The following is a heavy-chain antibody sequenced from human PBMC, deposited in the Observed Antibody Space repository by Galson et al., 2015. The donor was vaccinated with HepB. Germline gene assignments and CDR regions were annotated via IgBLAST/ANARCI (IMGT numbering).Heavy chain of an antibody. J-gene: IGHJ4*02. Sequence: SLRLSCAASGFTFSTYSMTWVRQAPGKGLEWVSFISSDSDYIYDADSVKGRFTISRDNAKNSLYLQMNSLRAEDTAVYYCAKSLGVGAYRPFDYWGQGSLVTVSS. CDR3: AKSLGVGAYRPFDY. CDR1: GFTFSTYS. D-gene: IGHD3-16*01. V-gene: IGHV3-21*01. CDR2: ISSDSDYI.